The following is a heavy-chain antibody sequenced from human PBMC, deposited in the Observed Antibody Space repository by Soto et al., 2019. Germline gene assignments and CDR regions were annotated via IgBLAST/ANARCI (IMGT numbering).Heavy chain of an antibody. Sequence: SENLSLTCDVYGRSFSGYYWRCIRQPPGKGLEWIGEINHSGSTNYNPSLKSRVTISVDTSKNQFSLKLSSVTAADTAVYYCARGRVRGRAERVLGGWGYDYYGMDVWGQGTTVTVSS. CDR3: ARGRVRGRAERVLGGWGYDYYGMDV. J-gene: IGHJ6*02. D-gene: IGHD3-10*01. CDR1: GRSFSGYY. CDR2: INHSGST. V-gene: IGHV4-34*01.